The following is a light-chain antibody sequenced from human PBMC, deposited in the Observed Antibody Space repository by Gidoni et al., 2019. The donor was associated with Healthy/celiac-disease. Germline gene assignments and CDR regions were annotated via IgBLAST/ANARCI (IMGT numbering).Light chain of an antibody. J-gene: IGKJ4*01. CDR1: QSISSY. Sequence: DIQMTQSPSSLSASVGDRVTITCRASQSISSYLNWYQQKPGKAPKLLIYAASSLQRGVPSRFSGSGSGTDFTLTISSLQPEDFATYYCQQSYSTPLTFXGXTKVEIK. V-gene: IGKV1-39*01. CDR2: AAS. CDR3: QQSYSTPLT.